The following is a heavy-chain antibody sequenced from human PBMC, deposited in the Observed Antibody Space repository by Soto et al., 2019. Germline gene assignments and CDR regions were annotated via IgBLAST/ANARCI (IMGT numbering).Heavy chain of an antibody. J-gene: IGHJ4*02. V-gene: IGHV3-73*01. CDR3: TRTGDTYYDFWSGYYNY. CDR1: GFTFSGSA. D-gene: IGHD3-3*01. Sequence: VGSLRLSCAASGFTFSGSAMHWVRQASGKGLEWVGRIRSKANSYATAYAASVKGRFTISRDDSKNTAYLQMNSLKTEDTAVYYCTRTGDTYYDFWSGYYNYWGQGTLVTVSS. CDR2: IRSKANSYAT.